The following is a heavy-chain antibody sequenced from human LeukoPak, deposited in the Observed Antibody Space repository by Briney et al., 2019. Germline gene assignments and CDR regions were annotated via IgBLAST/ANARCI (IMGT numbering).Heavy chain of an antibody. J-gene: IGHJ5*02. V-gene: IGHV3-23*01. CDR1: GFTFSSFA. Sequence: PGGSLRLSCAVSGFTFSSFAMTWVRQAPGKGLEWVSSISSRHLTTYYTDSVKGRFTISRDNSKNTLYLQMNNLRAEDTAVYYCTKDPNGDYVGAFDPWGQGTLVTVSS. CDR2: ISSRHLTT. D-gene: IGHD4-17*01. CDR3: TKDPNGDYVGAFDP.